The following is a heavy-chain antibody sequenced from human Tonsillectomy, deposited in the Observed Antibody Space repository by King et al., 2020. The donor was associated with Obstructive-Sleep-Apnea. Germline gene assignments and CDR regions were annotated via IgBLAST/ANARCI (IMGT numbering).Heavy chain of an antibody. CDR3: ANEKFRYFER. CDR1: GFTFLDYT. CDR2: ITRDGGST. V-gene: IGHV3-43*01. Sequence: VQLVESGGVVVQPGGSLRLSCAASGFTFLDYTMTWVRQAPGKGLDWGFLITRDGGSTFYSDTVKDRYTISRDNDKNSLYLQMNSLRTEDTAFYYCANEKFRYFERWGQGTLVTVSS. J-gene: IGHJ4*02. D-gene: IGHD3-9*01.